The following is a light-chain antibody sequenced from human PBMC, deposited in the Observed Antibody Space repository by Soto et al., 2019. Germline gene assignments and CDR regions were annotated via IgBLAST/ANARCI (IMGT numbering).Light chain of an antibody. CDR2: DGS. J-gene: IGLJ1*01. V-gene: IGLV2-14*01. CDR1: SSDAGGHKF. CDR3: TSYTGSLYV. Sequence: QSALTQPASVSGSPGQSITISCTGTSSDAGGHKFFSWYQQHPGKAPKVMIYDGSSRPSGVSTRFSGSGSDNTASLTISGRQTEDEAVYYCTSYTGSLYVFGAGTKLPVL.